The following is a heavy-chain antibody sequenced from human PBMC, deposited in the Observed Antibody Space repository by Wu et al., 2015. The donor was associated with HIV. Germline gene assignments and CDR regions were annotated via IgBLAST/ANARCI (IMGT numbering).Heavy chain of an antibody. Sequence: QVQLVQSGAAVGKPGASVRVSCQASGHIFSGYYIHWVRQAPGQGLDWMGWICPKSGDINYAQKFQGRVTMTRDTSISTAYMELSRLRSDDTAVYYCARAYCSSTSCYIAWFDPWGQGTLVTVSS. CDR1: GHIFSGYY. D-gene: IGHD2-2*02. J-gene: IGHJ5*02. CDR2: ICPKSGDI. CDR3: ARAYCSSTSCYIAWFDP. V-gene: IGHV1-2*02.